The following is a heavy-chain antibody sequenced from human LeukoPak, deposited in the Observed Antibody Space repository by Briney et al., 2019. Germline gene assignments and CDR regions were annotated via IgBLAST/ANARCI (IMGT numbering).Heavy chain of an antibody. CDR3: ARGDSSGYYFLFDY. V-gene: IGHV4-31*03. CDR2: IYYSGST. Sequence: SQTLSLTCTVSGGSISSGGYYWSWIRQHPGKGLEWIGYIYYSGSTYYNPSLKSRVTISVDTSKNQFSLKLSSVTAADTAVYYCARGDSSGYYFLFDYWGQGTLVTVSS. J-gene: IGHJ4*02. CDR1: GGSISSGGYY. D-gene: IGHD3-22*01.